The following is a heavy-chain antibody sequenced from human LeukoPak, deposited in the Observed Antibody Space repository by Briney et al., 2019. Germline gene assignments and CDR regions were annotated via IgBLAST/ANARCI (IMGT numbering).Heavy chain of an antibody. V-gene: IGHV1-2*02. D-gene: IGHD6-19*01. Sequence: ASVKVSCKASGYTSTCYYMHWVRQAPGQGLEWMGWINPNSGGTNYAQKFQGRVTMTRDTSISTAYMELSRLRSDDTAVYYCARDRTRTGYSSGWYHDYWGQGTLVTVSS. CDR3: ARDRTRTGYSSGWYHDY. CDR1: GYTSTCYY. J-gene: IGHJ4*02. CDR2: INPNSGGT.